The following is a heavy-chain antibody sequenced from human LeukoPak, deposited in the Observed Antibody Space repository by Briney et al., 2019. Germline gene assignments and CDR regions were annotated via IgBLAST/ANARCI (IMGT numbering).Heavy chain of an antibody. CDR1: GYTLTTYY. CDR3: ARACYGGNQIDY. Sequence: ASVKVSCKASGYTLTTYYMHWVRQAPGQGLECLGVIKTDGGATNYAQKFQGRVTMTRDVSTSTVYMELNSLGSEDTAVYYCARACYGGNQIDYWGQGTLLSVSS. V-gene: IGHV1-46*01. J-gene: IGHJ4*02. CDR2: IKTDGGAT. D-gene: IGHD4-23*01.